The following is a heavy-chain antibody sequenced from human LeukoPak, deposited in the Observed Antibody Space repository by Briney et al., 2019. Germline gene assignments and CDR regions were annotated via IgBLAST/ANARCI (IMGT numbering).Heavy chain of an antibody. CDR3: ARNGYTSGWYRN. Sequence: GGSLRLSCAVSGFTVSSNYMSWVRQAPGKGLEWVSTIYSGGSTYYADSVKGRFTISRDTSKNTLYLQMNSLRGEDTAVYYCARNGYTSGWYRNWGQGTLVTVSS. CDR2: IYSGGST. J-gene: IGHJ4*02. D-gene: IGHD6-19*01. CDR1: GFTVSSNY. V-gene: IGHV3-53*01.